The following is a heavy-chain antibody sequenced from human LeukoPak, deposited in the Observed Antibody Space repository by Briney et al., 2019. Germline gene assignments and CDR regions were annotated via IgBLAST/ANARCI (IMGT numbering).Heavy chain of an antibody. Sequence: WASVKVSCKASGYTFTGYYMHWVRQAPGQGLEWMGWINPNSGGTNYAQKFQGRVTMTRDTSISTAYMELSRLRSEDTAVYYCARSSYGSGSYSRIWGQGTLVTVSS. V-gene: IGHV1-2*02. CDR3: ARSSYGSGSYSRI. CDR2: INPNSGGT. D-gene: IGHD3-10*01. CDR1: GYTFTGYY. J-gene: IGHJ4*02.